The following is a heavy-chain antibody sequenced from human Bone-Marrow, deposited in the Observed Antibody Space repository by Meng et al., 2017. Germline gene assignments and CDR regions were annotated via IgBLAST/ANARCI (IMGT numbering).Heavy chain of an antibody. CDR3: ARGSWLQLWLQDY. CDR1: GGSFSGYY. J-gene: IGHJ4*02. D-gene: IGHD5-18*01. CDR2: INHSGST. V-gene: IGHV4-34*01. Sequence: QVHVQQWGAGLLKPSETLSLTCAVYGGSFSGYYWSWIRQPPGKGLEWIGEINHSGSTNYNPSLKSRVTISVDTSKNQFSLKLSSVTAADTAVYYCARGSWLQLWLQDYWGQGTLVTVSS.